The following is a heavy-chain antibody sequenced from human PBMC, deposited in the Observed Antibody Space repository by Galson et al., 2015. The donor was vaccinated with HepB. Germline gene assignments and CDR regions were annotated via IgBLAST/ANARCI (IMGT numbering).Heavy chain of an antibody. CDR2: IRSNNYGGTI. Sequence: SLRLSCAISRPSFGDFAIGWFRRAPGKGLEWVGFIRSNNYGGTIRYAASLRGRFRISRDDSKNIAYIQMNSLRTDDTAVYFCTSENSDRPLDHWRQRSGLTVPS. V-gene: IGHV3-49*03. CDR1: RPSFGDFA. J-gene: IGHJ5*02. CDR3: TSENSDRPLDH. D-gene: IGHD4-23*01.